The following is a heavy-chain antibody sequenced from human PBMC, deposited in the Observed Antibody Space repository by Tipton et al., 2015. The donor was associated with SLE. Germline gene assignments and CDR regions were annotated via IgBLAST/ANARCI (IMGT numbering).Heavy chain of an antibody. Sequence: QSGPEVKKPGASVKVSCKASGYTFTSYGISWVRQAPGQGLEWMGWISAYNGNTNYAQKFQGRVTITADKSTSTAYMELSSLRSDDTAVYYCARDLGSYYYYYMDVWGKGTTVTVSS. CDR2: ISAYNGNT. CDR3: ARDLGSYYYYYMDV. CDR1: GYTFTSYG. J-gene: IGHJ6*03. D-gene: IGHD1-26*01. V-gene: IGHV1-18*01.